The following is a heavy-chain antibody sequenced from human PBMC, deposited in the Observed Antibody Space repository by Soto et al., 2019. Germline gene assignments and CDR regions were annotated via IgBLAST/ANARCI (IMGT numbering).Heavy chain of an antibody. CDR1: GYTLTELS. V-gene: IGHV1-24*01. J-gene: IGHJ3*02. D-gene: IGHD1-26*01. CDR3: ATVEGSGSYDAFDI. CDR2: FDPEDGET. Sequence: ASVKVSCKVSGYTLTELSMHWVRQAPGKGLEWMGGFDPEDGETIYAQKFQGRVTMTKDTYSDTAYMQLSSLRSEDSAVYYSATVEGSGSYDAFDILGQGTMVTVSS.